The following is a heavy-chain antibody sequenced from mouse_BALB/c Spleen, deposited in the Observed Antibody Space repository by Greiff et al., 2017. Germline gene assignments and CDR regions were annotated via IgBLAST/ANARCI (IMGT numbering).Heavy chain of an antibody. CDR3: ARSLTTEVRDYAMDY. Sequence: EVKLVESGGGLVQPGGSRKLSCAASGFTFSSFGMHWVRQAPEKGLEWVAYISSGSSTIYYADTVKGRFTISRDNPKNTLFLQMTSLRSEDTAMYYCARSLTTEVRDYAMDYWGQGTSVTVSP. J-gene: IGHJ4*01. CDR2: ISSGSSTI. CDR1: GFTFSSFG. D-gene: IGHD1-1*01. V-gene: IGHV5-17*02.